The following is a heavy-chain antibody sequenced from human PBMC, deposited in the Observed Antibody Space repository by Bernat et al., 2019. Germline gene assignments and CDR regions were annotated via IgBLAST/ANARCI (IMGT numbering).Heavy chain of an antibody. V-gene: IGHV2-26*01. J-gene: IGHJ4*02. CDR2: IFSNDEK. D-gene: IGHD3-10*01. CDR3: ARMTDYYGSGSYYTGPRRRFDY. CDR1: GFSLSNARMG. Sequence: QVTLKESGPVLVKPTETLTLTCIVSGFSLSNARMGVSWIRQPPGKALEWLAHIFSNDEKSYSTSLKSRLTISKDTSKSQVVLTMTNMDPVDTATYYCARMTDYYGSGSYYTGPRRRFDYWGQGTLVTVSS.